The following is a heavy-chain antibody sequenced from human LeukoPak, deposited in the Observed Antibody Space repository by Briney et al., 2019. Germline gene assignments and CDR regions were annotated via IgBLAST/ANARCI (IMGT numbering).Heavy chain of an antibody. CDR2: INWNGGST. Sequence: PGGSLRLSCAASGFTFDDYGISWVRQAPGKGLEWVSGINWNGGSTGYADSVKGRFTISRDNAKNSLYLQMNSLRAEDTALYYCARAGWLQFRYYYMDVWGKGTTVTVSS. CDR3: ARAGWLQFRYYYMDV. J-gene: IGHJ6*03. D-gene: IGHD5-24*01. V-gene: IGHV3-20*04. CDR1: GFTFDDYG.